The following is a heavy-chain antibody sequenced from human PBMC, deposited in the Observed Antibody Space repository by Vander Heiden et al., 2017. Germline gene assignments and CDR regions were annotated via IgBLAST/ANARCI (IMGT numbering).Heavy chain of an antibody. CDR1: GGTFSSYA. D-gene: IGHD1-26*01. Sequence: EVKNPGSSVKVSCKAPGGTFSSYATIWVRQAPAQGLGWMGGIIHILRTAYYAQKFQDRVPITANESTSTACMELSSLGSDDTAVYYCARMVRASDAFDIWGKGTMVTVSS. V-gene: IGHV1-69*01. CDR3: ARMVRASDAFDI. J-gene: IGHJ3*02. CDR2: IIHILRTA.